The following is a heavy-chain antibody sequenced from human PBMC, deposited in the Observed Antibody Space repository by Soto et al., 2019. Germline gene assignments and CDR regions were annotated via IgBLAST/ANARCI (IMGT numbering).Heavy chain of an antibody. CDR2: IYPGDSNT. CDR1: GYSFSTYW. Sequence: GESLKSYCMGSGYSFSTYWIGWVRQMPGKGPELMVIIYPGDSNTRYSPSFQGQVSISADKSIITAYLHWSSLKASDTAMYYCARLRGDISSSCDXWGPGTLVPVSX. CDR3: ARLRGDISSSCDX. D-gene: IGHD6-6*01. J-gene: IGHJ4*02. V-gene: IGHV5-51*01.